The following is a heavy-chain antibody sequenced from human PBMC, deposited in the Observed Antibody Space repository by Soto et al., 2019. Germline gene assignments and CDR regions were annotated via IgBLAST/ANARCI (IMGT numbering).Heavy chain of an antibody. V-gene: IGHV3-30-3*01. CDR3: AREFSDGCSYGYYYYGMDV. J-gene: IGHJ6*02. CDR1: GFTFSSYA. Sequence: QVQLVESGGGVVQPGRSLRLSCAASGFTFSSYAMHWVRQAPGKGLEWVAVISYDGSNKYYADSVKGRFTISRDNSKNTLYLQMNSLRAEDTAVYYCAREFSDGCSYGYYYYGMDVWGQGTTVTVSS. CDR2: ISYDGSNK. D-gene: IGHD5-18*01.